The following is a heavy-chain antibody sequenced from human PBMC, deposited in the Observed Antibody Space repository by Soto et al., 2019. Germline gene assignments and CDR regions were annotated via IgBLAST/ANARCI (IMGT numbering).Heavy chain of an antibody. J-gene: IGHJ4*02. V-gene: IGHV3-21*01. CDR1: GFSFSTYD. Sequence: PGGSLRLSCAASGFSFSTYDMNWVRQAPGKGLEWVSYISGGSSRIFYADSVKGRFAISRDNAKSSVSLQMNTLRVEDTAVYYCAREDSIIIPAVSDFWGQGTLVTVSS. CDR2: ISGGSSRI. D-gene: IGHD2-2*01. CDR3: AREDSIIIPAVSDF.